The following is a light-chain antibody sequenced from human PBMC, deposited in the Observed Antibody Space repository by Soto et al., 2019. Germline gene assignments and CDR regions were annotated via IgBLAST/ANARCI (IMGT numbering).Light chain of an antibody. Sequence: IVLTQSPGTLSLSPGERATLSCRAGQSVSSNYLAWYQQKPGQAPRLLIYAASSRATGIPDRFSGSGSGTDFTLTISSLEPDDFAVYYCQQRSNWQITFGQGTRLEIK. CDR1: QSVSSNY. CDR2: AAS. V-gene: IGKV3D-20*02. J-gene: IGKJ5*01. CDR3: QQRSNWQIT.